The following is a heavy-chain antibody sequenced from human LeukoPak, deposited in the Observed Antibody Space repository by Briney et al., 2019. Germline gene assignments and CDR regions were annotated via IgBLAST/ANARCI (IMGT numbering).Heavy chain of an antibody. CDR1: GFGLSVLS. J-gene: IGHJ4*02. V-gene: IGHV1-24*01. Sequence: GASVKVSCKISGFGLSVLSIHWMRQAPGKGLEWVGGIRPETGEPIFAQKFRGRVTITEDTFTDTGYLELRGLTSEDTAVYYCSTDSGRSYFYFDFWGQETLVTVSS. CDR2: IRPETGEP. CDR3: STDSGRSYFYFDF. D-gene: IGHD3-10*01.